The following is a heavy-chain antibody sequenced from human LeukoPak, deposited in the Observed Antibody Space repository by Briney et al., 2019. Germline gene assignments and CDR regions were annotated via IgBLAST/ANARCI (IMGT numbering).Heavy chain of an antibody. Sequence: GASVKVSCKASGGTFSSYAISWVRQATGQGLEWMGWMNPNSGNTGYAQKFQGRVTMTRNTSISTAYMELSSLRSEDTAVYYCARGRGRWFDPWGQGTLVTVSS. J-gene: IGHJ5*02. V-gene: IGHV1-8*02. CDR2: MNPNSGNT. CDR1: GGTFSSYA. CDR3: ARGRGRWFDP.